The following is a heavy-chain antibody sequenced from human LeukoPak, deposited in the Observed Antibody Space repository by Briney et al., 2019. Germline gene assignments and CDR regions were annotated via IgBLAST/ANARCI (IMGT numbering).Heavy chain of an antibody. CDR2: ISGSGGST. D-gene: IGHD1-26*01. V-gene: IGHV3-23*01. CDR1: GFTFSSNA. CDR3: VKSGSYRNYYYYMDV. Sequence: GGSLRLSCAASGFTFSSNAMSWVRQAPGKGLEWVSAISGSGGSTYYADSVKGRFTISRDNSKNTLYLQMNSLRAEDMALYYCVKSGSYRNYYYYMDVWGKGTTVTVSS. J-gene: IGHJ6*03.